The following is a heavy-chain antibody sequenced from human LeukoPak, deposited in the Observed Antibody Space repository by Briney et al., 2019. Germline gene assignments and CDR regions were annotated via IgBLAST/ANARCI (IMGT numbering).Heavy chain of an antibody. CDR2: ISAYSANT. CDR3: ARDYCSSTSCYFDY. J-gene: IGHJ4*02. V-gene: IGHV1-18*01. D-gene: IGHD2-2*01. CDR1: GYSFTTYG. Sequence: GASVKVSCKASGYSFTTYGISWVRQAPGQGLEWMGWISAYSANTNYAPKLQGRVTMTTDTSTSTAYMELRSLRSDDTAVYYCARDYCSSTSCYFDYWGQGTLVTVSS.